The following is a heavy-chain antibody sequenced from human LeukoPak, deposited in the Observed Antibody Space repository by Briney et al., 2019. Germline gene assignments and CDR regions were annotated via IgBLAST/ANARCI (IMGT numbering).Heavy chain of an antibody. CDR1: GGSISSYY. V-gene: IGHV4-4*07. CDR2: IRRS. D-gene: IGHD3-22*01. Sequence: SESLSLTCTVSGGSISSYYWSWIRQPAGKGLEWVGHIRRSKYNPSLKSRVTISVDTSKNQFSLKLSSVTAADTAVYYCARGLNYYDSSGRPDWYFDLWGRGSLVSVSS. J-gene: IGHJ2*01. CDR3: ARGLNYYDSSGRPDWYFDL.